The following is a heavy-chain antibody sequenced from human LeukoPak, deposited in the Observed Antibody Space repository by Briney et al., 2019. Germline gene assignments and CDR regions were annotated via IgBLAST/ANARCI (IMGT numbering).Heavy chain of an antibody. CDR1: GGSISSYY. Sequence: SETLSLTCTVSGGSISSYYWSWIRQPPGKGLEWIGYIYYSGSTNYNPSLKSRVTISVDTSKNQFSLKLSSVTAADTAVYYCARAIGSGYYNYFDYWGQGTLVTVSS. J-gene: IGHJ4*02. D-gene: IGHD3-22*01. CDR3: ARAIGSGYYNYFDY. CDR2: IYYSGST. V-gene: IGHV4-59*01.